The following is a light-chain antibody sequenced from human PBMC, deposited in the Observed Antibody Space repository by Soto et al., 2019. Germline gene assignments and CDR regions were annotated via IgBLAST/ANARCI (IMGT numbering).Light chain of an antibody. CDR3: QQYHNWTPQYT. J-gene: IGKJ2*01. Sequence: EIVMTQSPSSLSVSPGDGATLSCWASQSVASNVAWYQQKPGQGPRLLIHGASTRAAGVPARFSGSGSGTDVTLTISSLQSEDFAVYFCQQYHNWTPQYTFGQGTKLQIK. V-gene: IGKV3-15*01. CDR2: GAS. CDR1: QSVASN.